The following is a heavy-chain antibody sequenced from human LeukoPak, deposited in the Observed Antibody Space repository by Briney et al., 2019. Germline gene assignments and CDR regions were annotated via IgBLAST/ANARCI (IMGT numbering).Heavy chain of an antibody. V-gene: IGHV4-34*01. Sequence: SETLSLTCAVYGGSFSSYYWSWIRQPPGEGLEWIGEINHTGSTKYNPSLKSRVTISVDTSKNQFSLKLSSATAADTAVYYCARGRSGGEAAPGEYFDYWGQGTLVTVSS. D-gene: IGHD3-10*01. CDR3: ARGRSGGEAAPGEYFDY. CDR1: GGSFSSYY. CDR2: INHTGST. J-gene: IGHJ4*02.